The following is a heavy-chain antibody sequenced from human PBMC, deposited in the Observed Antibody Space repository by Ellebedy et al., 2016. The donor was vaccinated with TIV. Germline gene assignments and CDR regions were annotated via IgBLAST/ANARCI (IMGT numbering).Heavy chain of an antibody. J-gene: IGHJ4*02. V-gene: IGHV4-4*02. CDR2: IYHFGTT. CDR3: ARVRRLTTLDS. CDR1: GDSISSDYW. D-gene: IGHD1-14*01. Sequence: SETLSLTXGVSGDSISSDYWWTWVRQPPEKGLEWIGEIYHFGTTNYNPSLKSRVTISVDKSKNQFSLRLTSMTAAGTALYYCARVRRLTTLDSWGQGTLVTVSS.